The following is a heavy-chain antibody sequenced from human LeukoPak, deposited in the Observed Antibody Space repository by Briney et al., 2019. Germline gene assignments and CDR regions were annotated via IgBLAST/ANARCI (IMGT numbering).Heavy chain of an antibody. CDR2: IYYSGST. V-gene: IGHV4-59*01. D-gene: IGHD5-12*01. Sequence: SETLSLTCTVSGGSISSYYWSWVRQPPGKGLEWVGYIYYSGSTTYNPSLKSRVTRSGDTPKNQPSRKLSAVAAAATAVYYCACGYSVYWYFDLWGRGHLVPVSS. CDR3: ACGYSVYWYFDL. CDR1: GGSISSYY. J-gene: IGHJ2*01.